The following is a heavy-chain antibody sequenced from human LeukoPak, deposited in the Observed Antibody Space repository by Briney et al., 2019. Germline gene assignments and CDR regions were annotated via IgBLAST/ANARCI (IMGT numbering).Heavy chain of an antibody. CDR3: ARDVERTVDY. D-gene: IGHD1-1*01. CDR2: ISGYNGNT. Sequence: ASVKVSCKASGYIFTNFGISWVRQARGQGLEWMGWISGYNGNTKYVQKFQGRVTMTTDTSTSTAYMELRSLRSDDTAVYYCARDVERTVDYWGQGTLVTVSS. J-gene: IGHJ4*02. CDR1: GYIFTNFG. V-gene: IGHV1-18*01.